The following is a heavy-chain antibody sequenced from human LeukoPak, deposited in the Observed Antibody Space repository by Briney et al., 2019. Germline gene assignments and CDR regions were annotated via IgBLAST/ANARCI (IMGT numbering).Heavy chain of an antibody. CDR1: GGSVSSSSYY. D-gene: IGHD4-17*01. CDR2: IYYSGST. Sequence: SETLSLTCTVSGGSVSSSSYYWGWIRQPPGEGLEWIGSIYYSGSTYYNPSLKSRVTMSVDTSKNQFSLKLSSVTAADTAVYYCARDVLGPVTTDYYYYYYMDVWGKGTTVTISS. V-gene: IGHV4-39*07. CDR3: ARDVLGPVTTDYYYYYYMDV. J-gene: IGHJ6*03.